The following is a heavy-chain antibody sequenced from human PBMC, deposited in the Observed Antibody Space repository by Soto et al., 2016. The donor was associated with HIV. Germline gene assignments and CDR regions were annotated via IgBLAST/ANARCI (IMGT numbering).Heavy chain of an antibody. Sequence: QVQLQESGPGLVKPSQTLSLTCTVSGGSISSGTYYWSWIRQHPEKGLEWIGYIYHTGSPSYNPSLKSRVTLSVDTSKNQFSLKLTSVTAADTAVYYCARETRFRPRRNAFDVWGQGDIGHRLF. D-gene: IGHD3-3*01. CDR2: IYHTGSP. CDR3: ARETRFRPRRNAFDV. CDR1: GGSISSGTYY. V-gene: IGHV4-31*03. J-gene: IGHJ3*01.